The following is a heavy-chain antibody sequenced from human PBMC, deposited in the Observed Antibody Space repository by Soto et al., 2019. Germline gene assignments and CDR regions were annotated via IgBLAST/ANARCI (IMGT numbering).Heavy chain of an antibody. V-gene: IGHV3-30*18. CDR3: AKEGGYCSGGSCSDAFDI. CDR2: ISYDGSNK. Sequence: QVQLVESGGGVVQPGRSLRLSCAASGFTFSSYGMHWVRQAPGKGLEWVAVISYDGSNKYYADSVKGRFTISRDNSKNTLYLQMNSLRAEDTAVYYCAKEGGYCSGGSCSDAFDIWGQGTMVTVSS. CDR1: GFTFSSYG. J-gene: IGHJ3*02. D-gene: IGHD2-15*01.